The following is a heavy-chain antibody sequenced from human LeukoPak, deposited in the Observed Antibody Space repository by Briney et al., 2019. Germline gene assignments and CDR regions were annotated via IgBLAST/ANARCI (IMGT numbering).Heavy chain of an antibody. V-gene: IGHV4-59*08. D-gene: IGHD1-26*01. CDR2: IYYSGST. Sequence: SETLSLTCTVSGGSISSYYWSWIRQPPGKGLEWIGYIYYSGSTSYDPPLKSRVTISVDTSKNQFSLKLSSVTAADTAVYYCARMGIVGALDYWGQGTLVTVSS. CDR1: GGSISSYY. J-gene: IGHJ4*02. CDR3: ARMGIVGALDY.